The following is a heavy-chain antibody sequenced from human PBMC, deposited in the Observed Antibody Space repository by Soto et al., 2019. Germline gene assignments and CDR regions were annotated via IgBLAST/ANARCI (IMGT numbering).Heavy chain of an antibody. V-gene: IGHV4-59*01. CDR1: GGSISSYY. CDR2: IYYSGST. Sequence: SETLSLTCTVSGGSISSYYWSWIRQPPGKGLEWIGYIYYSGSTNYNPSLKSRVTISVDTSKNQFSLKLSSVTAADTAVYYCARVGLERTLFDYWGQGTLVTVSS. J-gene: IGHJ4*02. D-gene: IGHD1-1*01. CDR3: ARVGLERTLFDY.